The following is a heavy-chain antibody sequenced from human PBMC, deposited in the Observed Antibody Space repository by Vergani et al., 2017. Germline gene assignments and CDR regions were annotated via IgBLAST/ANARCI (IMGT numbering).Heavy chain of an antibody. CDR3: ARDAAGYSYYYYYYMDV. J-gene: IGHJ6*03. CDR2: IWYDGSNK. D-gene: IGHD6-13*01. Sequence: QVQLVESGGGVVQPGRSLRLSCAASVFTFSSYGMPWVRQAPGKGLEWVAVIWYDGSNKYYADSVKGRFTISRDNSKNTLYLQMNSLRAEDTAVYYCARDAAGYSYYYYYYMDVWGTATTVTVSS. CDR1: VFTFSSYG. V-gene: IGHV3-33*01.